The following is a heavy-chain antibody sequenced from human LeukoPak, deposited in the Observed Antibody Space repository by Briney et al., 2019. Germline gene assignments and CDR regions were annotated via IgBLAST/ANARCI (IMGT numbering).Heavy chain of an antibody. CDR3: AREIDYGSDPAAWFDP. D-gene: IGHD3-10*01. CDR1: GYTFTGYY. Sequence: ASVRVSCKASGYTFTGYYMHWVRQAPGQGLEWMGWINPTSCGTAYAQKFQGRVTMTRDTSITTAYMDLNRLRSDDTAMYYCAREIDYGSDPAAWFDPWGQGTLVTVS. J-gene: IGHJ5*02. V-gene: IGHV1-2*02. CDR2: INPTSCGT.